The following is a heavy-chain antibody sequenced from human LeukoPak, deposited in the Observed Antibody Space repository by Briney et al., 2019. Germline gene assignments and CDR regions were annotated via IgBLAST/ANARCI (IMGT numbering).Heavy chain of an antibody. CDR1: GFTFSSYG. J-gene: IGHJ4*02. D-gene: IGHD4-23*01. CDR3: ASSRDYGGNFDY. Sequence: GGSLRLSCAASGFTFSSYGMSRVRQAPGKGLEWVSSISSSSSYIYYADSVKGRFTISRDNAKNSLYLQMNSLRAEDTAVYYCASSRDYGGNFDYWGQGTLVTVSS. CDR2: ISSSSSYI. V-gene: IGHV3-21*01.